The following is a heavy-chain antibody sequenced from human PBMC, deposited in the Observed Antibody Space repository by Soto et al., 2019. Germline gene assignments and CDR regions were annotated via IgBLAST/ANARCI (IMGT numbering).Heavy chain of an antibody. CDR2: IIPIFGTT. CDR1: GDTFSSYA. Sequence: QGQLVQSGAEVKKPGSSVKVSCKASGDTFSSYAISWVRQAPGQRLEWMGGIIPIFGTTSYAQNFLGRATLTADESTSTAYMELSSLRSEDTAVYYCARVGGGTKVTLHYFDNWGQGTLVTVSP. CDR3: ARVGGGTKVTLHYFDN. D-gene: IGHD4-17*01. J-gene: IGHJ4*02. V-gene: IGHV1-69*12.